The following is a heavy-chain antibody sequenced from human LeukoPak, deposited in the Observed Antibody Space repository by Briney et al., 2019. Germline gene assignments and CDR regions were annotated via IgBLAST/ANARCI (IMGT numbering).Heavy chain of an antibody. Sequence: PVGSLRLSCAASGLTFSTYSMNWVRQAPGKGLEWVSYISSHSRTIYYADSVKGRFTISRDNAKNSLFLQMDSLRAEDTAVYYCASLLRDILPFFAYWGQGTLVTVSS. CDR3: ASLLRDILPFFAY. CDR2: ISSHSRTI. CDR1: GLTFSTYS. J-gene: IGHJ4*02. V-gene: IGHV3-48*01.